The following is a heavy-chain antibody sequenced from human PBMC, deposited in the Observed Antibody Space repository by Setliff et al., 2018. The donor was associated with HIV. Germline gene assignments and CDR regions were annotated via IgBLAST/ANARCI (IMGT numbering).Heavy chain of an antibody. CDR3: ARAAGVPAVHTPFRYYYYMDV. D-gene: IGHD2-2*01. Sequence: ASVKVSCKASGYTLSTYALYWVRQAPGQRLEWMGWINAGNGNTKYSQKFQGRVTITRDTSASTAYMELSSLRSEDTAVYYCARAAGVPAVHTPFRYYYYMDVWGKGTTVTVSS. V-gene: IGHV1-3*01. J-gene: IGHJ6*03. CDR1: GYTLSTYA. CDR2: INAGNGNT.